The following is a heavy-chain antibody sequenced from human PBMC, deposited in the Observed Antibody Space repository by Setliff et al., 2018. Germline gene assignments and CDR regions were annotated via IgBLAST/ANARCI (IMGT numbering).Heavy chain of an antibody. Sequence: GGSLILYCATSGFTFREYSMAWVRKVPGKGLEWVASVIQGGQGGCAGSLRGRCSISRDNSKKTVLLQMSNLRAEDTATSYCAKDRVNDGFWDFDSWGQGIVVTVSS. CDR1: GFTFREYS. CDR3: AKDRVNDGFWDFDS. D-gene: IGHD2-21*01. J-gene: IGHJ4*02. CDR2: VIQGGQG. V-gene: IGHV3-23*01.